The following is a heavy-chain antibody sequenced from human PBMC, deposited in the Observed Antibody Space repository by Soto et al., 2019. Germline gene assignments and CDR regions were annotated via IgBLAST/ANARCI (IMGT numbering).Heavy chain of an antibody. D-gene: IGHD3-22*01. J-gene: IGHJ4*02. Sequence: QVQVVESGGGVVQPGRSLRLSCAASGFIFGTYGMHWVRQAPGKGLEWVAVISYDGRSKYYADSVKGRFTISRDNSKNMLYLQINSMRAEDTAVYYCAKGPAYYESSGYYFDYWGQGNLVTVSS. CDR3: AKGPAYYESSGYYFDY. V-gene: IGHV3-30*18. CDR1: GFIFGTYG. CDR2: ISYDGRSK.